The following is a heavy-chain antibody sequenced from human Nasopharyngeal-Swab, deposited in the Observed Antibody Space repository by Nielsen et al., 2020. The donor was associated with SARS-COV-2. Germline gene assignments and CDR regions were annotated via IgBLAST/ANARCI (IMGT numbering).Heavy chain of an antibody. CDR2: ISYDETDQ. CDR3: AKEMFKYGSGVSSDGFDV. D-gene: IGHD3-10*01. J-gene: IGHJ3*01. V-gene: IGHV3-30*18. CDR1: GFTFSDHA. Sequence: GESLKISCAASGFTFSDHAIHWVRQAPGKGLEWVAVISYDETDQYYSGSVKGRFTISRDSSKKMVYLQMSSLRLEDTGLYYCAKEMFKYGSGVSSDGFDVWGQGTRVTVS.